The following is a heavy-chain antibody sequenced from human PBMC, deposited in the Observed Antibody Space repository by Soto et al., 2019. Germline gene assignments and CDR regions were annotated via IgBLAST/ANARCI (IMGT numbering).Heavy chain of an antibody. D-gene: IGHD5-12*01. V-gene: IGHV5-51*01. CDR3: ARGVGIVATDGMDV. CDR1: GYTFSNYW. CDR2: IYLGDSDT. Sequence: GEPLKISCNGSGYTFSNYWRGWVRQMPGKGLEWMGIIYLGDSDTRYSPSFQGQVTISADKSISTAYLQWSSLKASDTAMYYCARGVGIVATDGMDVWGQGTAVTVSS. J-gene: IGHJ6*02.